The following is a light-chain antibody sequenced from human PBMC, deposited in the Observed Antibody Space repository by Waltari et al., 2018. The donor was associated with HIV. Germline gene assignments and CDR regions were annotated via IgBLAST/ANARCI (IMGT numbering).Light chain of an antibody. Sequence: QSALTQPPSASGSLGQSVTISCTGSRSDVGRYDYVSWYQQHPGKAPKLLIFEVNTRPSGVPYRFSGSKSGNTASLTVSGRQAEDEAEYSCSSYAGINPVIFGGGTTLTVL. V-gene: IGLV2-8*01. J-gene: IGLJ2*01. CDR2: EVN. CDR1: RSDVGRYDY. CDR3: SSYAGINPVI.